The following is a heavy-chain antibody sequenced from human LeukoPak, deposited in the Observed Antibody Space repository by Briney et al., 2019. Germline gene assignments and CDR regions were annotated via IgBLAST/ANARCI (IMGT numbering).Heavy chain of an antibody. CDR3: ARDRSYGGNSAKDY. CDR1: GFTFSSYG. D-gene: IGHD4-23*01. CDR2: IWYDGSNK. Sequence: PGRSLRLSCAASGFTFSSYGMHWVRQAPGKGLEWVAVIWYDGSNKYYEDSVKGRITISRDNSKSTLHLQMNSLRAEDTAVYYCARDRSYGGNSAKDYWGQGTLVTVSP. V-gene: IGHV3-33*01. J-gene: IGHJ4*02.